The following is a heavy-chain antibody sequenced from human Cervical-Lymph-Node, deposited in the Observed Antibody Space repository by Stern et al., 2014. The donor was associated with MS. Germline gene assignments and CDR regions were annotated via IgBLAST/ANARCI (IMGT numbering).Heavy chain of an antibody. CDR2: IRSKANSYAT. J-gene: IGHJ3*01. CDR3: SRRAYSSGWFDAFDV. D-gene: IGHD6-19*01. V-gene: IGHV3-73*02. Sequence: EVQLVESGGGLVQPWGSLKLSCAASGFTFSGSALHWVRQASGRGLEWVGRIRSKANSYATAYAASVKGMFTISRDDSKNTAYLQMNSLKIEDTAVYYCSRRAYSSGWFDAFDVWGQGTMVTVSS. CDR1: GFTFSGSA.